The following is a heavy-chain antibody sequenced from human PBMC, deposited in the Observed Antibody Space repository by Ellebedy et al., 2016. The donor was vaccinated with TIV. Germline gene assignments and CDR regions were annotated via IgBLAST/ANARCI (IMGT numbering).Heavy chain of an antibody. CDR1: GFTFSSFG. D-gene: IGHD6-13*01. V-gene: IGHV3-30*02. Sequence: GESLKISCAASGFTFSSFGMHWVRQAPGKGLEWVAYIRDDESRKYYAGSVKGRFTISRDNSKNILHLLMSSLRDEDTAVYYCAKGRSAAVDYWGQGTLVTVSS. CDR2: IRDDESRK. CDR3: AKGRSAAVDY. J-gene: IGHJ4*02.